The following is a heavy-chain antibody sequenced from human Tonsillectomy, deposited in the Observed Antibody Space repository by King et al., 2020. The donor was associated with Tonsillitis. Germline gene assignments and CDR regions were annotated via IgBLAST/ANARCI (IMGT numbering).Heavy chain of an antibody. CDR2: IYYSGST. CDR1: GGSISSGDYY. D-gene: IGHD3-3*01. CDR3: ARDQFAIFGVTASPGWFDP. J-gene: IGHJ5*02. Sequence: VQLQESGPGLVKPSQTLSLTCTVSGGSISSGDYYWSWIRQPPGKGLEWIGYIYYSGSTYYNPSLKSRVIISVDTSKNQFSLKLSSVTAADTAVYHCARDQFAIFGVTASPGWFDPWGQGTLVSVSS. V-gene: IGHV4-30-4*01.